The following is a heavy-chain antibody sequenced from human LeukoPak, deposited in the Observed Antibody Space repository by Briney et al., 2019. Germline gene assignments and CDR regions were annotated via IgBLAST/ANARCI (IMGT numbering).Heavy chain of an antibody. V-gene: IGHV3-53*01. CDR1: GFSVSSNY. CDR3: SRHRGLLWSAT. CDR2: IYSGGST. Sequence: GGSLRLSCAASGFSVSSNYMSWVRQAPGKGLEWVSVIYSGGSTYYADSVKGRFTISRDNSKNTLYLQMSSLRTEDTAVYYCSRHRGLLWSATWGQGTLVTVSS. J-gene: IGHJ5*02. D-gene: IGHD3-10*01.